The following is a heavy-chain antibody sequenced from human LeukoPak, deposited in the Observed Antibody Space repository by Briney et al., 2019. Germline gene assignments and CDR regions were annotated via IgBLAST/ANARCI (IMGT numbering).Heavy chain of an antibody. CDR3: ARGVPTAMVTDDFDY. V-gene: IGHV3-30*02. Sequence: GGSLRLSCAASGFTFSSYGMHWVRQAPGKGLEWMAFIRYDGSNKYYADSVKGRFTISRDNSKNTLYLQMNSLRAEDTAVYYCARGVPTAMVTDDFDYWGQGTLVTVSS. CDR1: GFTFSSYG. CDR2: IRYDGSNK. J-gene: IGHJ4*02. D-gene: IGHD5-18*01.